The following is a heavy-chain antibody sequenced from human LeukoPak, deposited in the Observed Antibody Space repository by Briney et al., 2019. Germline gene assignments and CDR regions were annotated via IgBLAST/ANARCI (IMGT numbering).Heavy chain of an antibody. J-gene: IGHJ4*02. D-gene: IGHD3-9*01. Sequence: SETLSLTCTVSGDSISTSSYYWGWIRQPPEKGLEWIGSIYSSGTTYYNPSLNSRVTISLDTSKNQFSLRLSSVTAADTAVFYCARGGLTGPLGDWGQGTLVTVSS. CDR1: GDSISTSSYY. CDR3: ARGGLTGPLGD. CDR2: IYSSGTT. V-gene: IGHV4-39*07.